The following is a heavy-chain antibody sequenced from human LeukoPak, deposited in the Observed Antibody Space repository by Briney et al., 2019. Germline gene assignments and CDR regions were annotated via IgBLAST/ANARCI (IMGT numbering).Heavy chain of an antibody. J-gene: IGHJ5*02. CDR3: ARGGYCSGGSCYGVYWFDP. V-gene: IGHV4-34*01. D-gene: IGHD2-15*01. Sequence: SETLSLTCAVYGGSFSGYYWSWIRQPPGKGLEWIGEINHSGSTNYNPSLKSRVTISVDTSKNQFSLKLSSVTAADTAVYYCARGGYCSGGSCYGVYWFDPWGQGTLVTVSS. CDR2: INHSGST. CDR1: GGSFSGYY.